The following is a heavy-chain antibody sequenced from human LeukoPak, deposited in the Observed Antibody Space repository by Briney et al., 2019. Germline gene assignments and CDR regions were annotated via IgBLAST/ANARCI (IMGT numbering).Heavy chain of an antibody. V-gene: IGHV3-21*01. CDR2: ISSSSSYI. Sequence: PGGSLRLSCAASGFTFSSYSMNWVRQAPGKGLEWVSFISSSSSYIYHADSVKGRFTISRDNAKNSLYLQMNSLRAEDTAVYYCARVVITLYYFDYWGQGTLVTVSS. D-gene: IGHD3-22*01. CDR3: ARVVITLYYFDY. J-gene: IGHJ4*02. CDR1: GFTFSSYS.